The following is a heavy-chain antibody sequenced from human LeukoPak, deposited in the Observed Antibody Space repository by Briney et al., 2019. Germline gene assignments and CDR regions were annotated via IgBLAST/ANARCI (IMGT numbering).Heavy chain of an antibody. CDR3: ARLREDTAVNWFDP. D-gene: IGHD5-18*01. J-gene: IGHJ5*02. CDR2: IYWDDDK. V-gene: IGHV2-5*02. Sequence: SGPTLVKPTQTLTLTCTFSGFSLSTSGVGVGWIRQPPGKALEWLALIYWDDDKRYNPSLNSRLTITKDTSKNQVVLTMANMDPVDTATYYCARLREDTAVNWFDPWGQGTLVTVSS. CDR1: GFSLSTSGVG.